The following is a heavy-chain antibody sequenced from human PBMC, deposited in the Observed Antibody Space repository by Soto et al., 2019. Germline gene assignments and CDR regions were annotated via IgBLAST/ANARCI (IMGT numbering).Heavy chain of an antibody. V-gene: IGHV3-48*02. D-gene: IGHD4-17*01. CDR1: GFTFSDYS. CDR2: VSTTPDIV. J-gene: IGHJ4*01. Sequence: EVQLVESGGGFIQAGGSLRLSCAASGFTFSDYSMNWVRQAPGRGLEWISFVSTTPDIVFYAVSVKGRFAISRDNARNSLFLQMNSLRDEDTAVYYCAKDRWVTTRSFDFWGHGTLVTVS. CDR3: AKDRWVTTRSFDF.